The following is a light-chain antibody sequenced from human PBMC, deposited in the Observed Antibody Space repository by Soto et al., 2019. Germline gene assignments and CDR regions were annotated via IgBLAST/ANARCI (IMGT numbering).Light chain of an antibody. CDR1: SSDIGSYVY. J-gene: IGLJ2*01. V-gene: IGLV2-8*01. Sequence: QSALTQPPSASGSPGQSVAISCTGTSSDIGSYVYVSWYQQHTGKAPKLLIYGVTQRPSGVPDRCSGSKSGNTASLTVSGLQVEADADYYCSIFASANSVIFGGGTKVTVL. CDR3: SIFASANSVI. CDR2: GVT.